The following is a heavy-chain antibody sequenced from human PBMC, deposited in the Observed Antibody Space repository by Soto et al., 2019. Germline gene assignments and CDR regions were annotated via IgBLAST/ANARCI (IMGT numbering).Heavy chain of an antibody. J-gene: IGHJ5*02. CDR2: IIPIFGTA. CDR3: XXXPRDVHWFDP. Sequence: QVQLVQSGAEVKKPGSSVKVSCKASGGTFSSYAISWVRQAPGQGLEWMGGIIPIFGTANYAQKFQGRVTITADESTSTAYXXXXXXXXXXXXXXXXXXXPRDVHWFDPWGQGTLVTVSS. CDR1: GGTFSSYA. V-gene: IGHV1-69*01.